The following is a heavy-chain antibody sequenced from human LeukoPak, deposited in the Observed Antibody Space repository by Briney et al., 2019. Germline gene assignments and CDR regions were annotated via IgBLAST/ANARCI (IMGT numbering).Heavy chain of an antibody. CDR3: ARRKADGYDAY. CDR1: GGSFNGYC. J-gene: IGHJ4*02. Sequence: PSETLSLTCAVYGGSFNGYCWSWIRQPPGKGMEWIGEISHTGSTSYNPSLKSRVSMSKDTSKSQFSLKLTSVTAADSAVYYCARRKADGYDAYWGQGTLVTVSS. D-gene: IGHD5-24*01. CDR2: ISHTGST. V-gene: IGHV4-34*01.